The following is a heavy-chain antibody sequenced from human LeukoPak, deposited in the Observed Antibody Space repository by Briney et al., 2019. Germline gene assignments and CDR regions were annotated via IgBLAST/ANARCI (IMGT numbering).Heavy chain of an antibody. Sequence: GGSLRLSCAPSGFTFGTYWMHWVRQAPGKGLVWVSRINPDGSRTDYADSVKGRFTISRDNAKNTLYLEMNSLRAEDTAVYYCASGITMVRGPTHFDYWGQGTLVTVSS. CDR1: GFTFGTYW. CDR3: ASGITMVRGPTHFDY. CDR2: INPDGSRT. V-gene: IGHV3-74*01. D-gene: IGHD3-10*01. J-gene: IGHJ4*02.